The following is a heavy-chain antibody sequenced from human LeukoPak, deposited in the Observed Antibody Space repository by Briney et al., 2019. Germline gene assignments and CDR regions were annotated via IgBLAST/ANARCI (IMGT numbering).Heavy chain of an antibody. J-gene: IGHJ4*02. V-gene: IGHV1-3*01. CDR2: INAGNGNT. CDR3: ARDRKTAYYYDSSGPGY. Sequence: ASVKVSCKASGYTFTSYAMHWVRQAPGQRLEWMGWINAGNGNTKYSQKFQGRVTITRDTSASTAYMELSSLRSEDTAVYYCARDRKTAYYYDSSGPGYWGQGTLVTVSS. CDR1: GYTFTSYA. D-gene: IGHD3-22*01.